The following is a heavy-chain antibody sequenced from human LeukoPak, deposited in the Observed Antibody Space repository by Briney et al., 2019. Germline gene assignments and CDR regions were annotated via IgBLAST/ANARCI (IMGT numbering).Heavy chain of an antibody. D-gene: IGHD3-22*01. CDR1: GFTFRSYS. CDR3: ARAYDYFDSSGPPDY. Sequence: GGSLRLSCAASGFTFRSYSMNWARQAPGKGLEWVSSISSGGDYIYYADSVKGRFTISRDNAKNSLYLQMNSLRAEDTAVYYCARAYDYFDSSGPPDYWGQGTLVTVSS. J-gene: IGHJ4*02. V-gene: IGHV3-21*01. CDR2: ISSGGDYI.